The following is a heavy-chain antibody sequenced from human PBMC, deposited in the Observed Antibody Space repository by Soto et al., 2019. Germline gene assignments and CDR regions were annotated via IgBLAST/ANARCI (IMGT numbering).Heavy chain of an antibody. CDR1: GYTFTSYD. D-gene: IGHD2-2*02. Sequence: QVQLVQSGAEVKKPGASVRVSCKASGYTFTSYDINWVRQATGQGLEWMGWMNPKSGNTGYTQEFQARETIPRNTSISTAEMELSSLRSEDTAVYYCAREGTIQENDYWGQGTLVTVSS. CDR3: AREGTIQENDY. V-gene: IGHV1-8*01. J-gene: IGHJ4*02. CDR2: MNPKSGNT.